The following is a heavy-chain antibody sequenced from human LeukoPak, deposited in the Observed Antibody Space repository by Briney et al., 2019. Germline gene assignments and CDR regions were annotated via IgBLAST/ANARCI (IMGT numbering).Heavy chain of an antibody. CDR1: GFTFSSYA. D-gene: IGHD2-21*02. V-gene: IGHV3-30*04. J-gene: IGHJ4*02. CDR2: ISYDGSNK. CDR3: AKATGYCGGDCSLVDY. Sequence: PGRSLRLSCAASGFTFSSYAMHWVRQVPGKGLEWVAVISYDGSNKYYADSVKGRFTISRDNSKNTLYLEMNSLRAEDTAVYYCAKATGYCGGDCSLVDYWGQGTLVTVSS.